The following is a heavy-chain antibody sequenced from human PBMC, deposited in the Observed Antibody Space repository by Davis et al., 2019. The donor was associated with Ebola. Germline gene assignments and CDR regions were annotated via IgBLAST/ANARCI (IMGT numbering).Heavy chain of an antibody. Sequence: ASVKVSCKASGYTFTSYGISWVRQAPGQGLEWMGWINPNSGGTNYAQKFQGRVTMTRDTSISTAYMELSRLRSDDTAVYYCARVLDSGSYPLTDCWGQGTLVTVSS. CDR2: INPNSGGT. CDR3: ARVLDSGSYPLTDC. D-gene: IGHD1-26*01. CDR1: GYTFTSYG. J-gene: IGHJ4*02. V-gene: IGHV1-2*02.